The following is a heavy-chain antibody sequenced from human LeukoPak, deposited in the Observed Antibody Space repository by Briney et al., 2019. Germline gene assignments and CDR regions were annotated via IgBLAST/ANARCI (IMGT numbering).Heavy chain of an antibody. D-gene: IGHD7-27*01. CDR2: INPNSGGT. Sequence: ASMKVSCKASGYTFTGYYLHWMRQAPGQGLEWLGWINPNSGGTNPAQKFQGRVTMTRDTSISTAYMELSRLRSDDTAVYYCARGRTGDEYFFDHWGQGTLVTVSS. J-gene: IGHJ4*02. CDR3: ARGRTGDEYFFDH. CDR1: GYTFTGYY. V-gene: IGHV1-2*02.